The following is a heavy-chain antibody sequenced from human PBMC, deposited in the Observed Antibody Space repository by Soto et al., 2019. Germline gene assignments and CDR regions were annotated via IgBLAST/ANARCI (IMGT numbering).Heavy chain of an antibody. V-gene: IGHV3-48*01. Sequence: EVHLVESGGGLVQPGGSLRLSCAASGFTFSRYAMNWVRQAPGKGLEWVSYINHDSGTIYYADSVKGRFTISRDNANNLLSLQMNSLRAEDMAVYYCARDRGYTGYDFAYWGQGTLVTVSS. CDR3: ARDRGYTGYDFAY. CDR1: GFTFSRYA. CDR2: INHDSGTI. D-gene: IGHD5-12*01. J-gene: IGHJ4*02.